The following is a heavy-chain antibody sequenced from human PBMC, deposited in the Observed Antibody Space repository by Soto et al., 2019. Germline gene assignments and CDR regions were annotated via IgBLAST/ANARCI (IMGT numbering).Heavy chain of an antibody. V-gene: IGHV4-30-4*01. J-gene: IGHJ4*02. CDR1: GGSISSGGYY. CDR2: IYYSGST. D-gene: IGHD6-19*01. Sequence: SETLSLTCTVSGGSISSGGYYWSWIRQPPGKGLEWIGYIYYSGSTYYNPSLKSRVTISVDTSKNQFSLKLSSVTAADTAVYYCARTEYSSGWYYFDYWGQGTLVTVSS. CDR3: ARTEYSSGWYYFDY.